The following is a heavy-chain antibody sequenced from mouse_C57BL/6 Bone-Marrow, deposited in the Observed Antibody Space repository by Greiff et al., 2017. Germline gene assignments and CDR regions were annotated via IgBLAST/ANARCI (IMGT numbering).Heavy chain of an antibody. V-gene: IGHV5-17*01. CDR2: ISSGSSTI. Sequence: EVQLVESGGGLVKPGGSLKLSCAASGFTFSDYGMHWVRQAPEKGLEWVAYISSGSSTIYYADTVKGRFTISRDNAKNTLFLQMTSLRSEDTAMYYCARGSNVDAMDYWGQGTSVTVSS. D-gene: IGHD4-1*01. CDR3: ARGSNVDAMDY. CDR1: GFTFSDYG. J-gene: IGHJ4*01.